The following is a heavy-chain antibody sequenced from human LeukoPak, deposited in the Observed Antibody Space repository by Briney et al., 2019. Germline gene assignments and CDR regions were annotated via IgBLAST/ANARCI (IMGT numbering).Heavy chain of an antibody. CDR2: TDTDGSIT. CDR3: ASQVALGY. V-gene: IGHV3-74*01. J-gene: IGHJ4*02. Sequence: TDTDGSITNYADSVKGRFTISRDNAKNTLYLQMNSLRVEDTAMYYCASQVALGYWGQGILVTVSS. D-gene: IGHD2-15*01.